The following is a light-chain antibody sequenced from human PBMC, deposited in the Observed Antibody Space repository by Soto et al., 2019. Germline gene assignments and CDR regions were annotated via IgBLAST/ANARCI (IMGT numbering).Light chain of an antibody. J-gene: IGKJ3*01. CDR2: GAS. CDR3: QQDGPSPGFT. CDR1: QSVSNSD. Sequence: VLTQSPGTLSLSPGARATLSCRASQSVSNSDLAWYQQKPGQAPRLLIDGASNRATGVPGRFSGSASGADSTLTISRLQPDDFAVYYCQQDGPSPGFTFGPGTKVVIK. V-gene: IGKV3-20*01.